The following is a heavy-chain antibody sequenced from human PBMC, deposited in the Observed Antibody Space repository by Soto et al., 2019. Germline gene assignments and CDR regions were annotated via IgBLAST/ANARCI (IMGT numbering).Heavy chain of an antibody. D-gene: IGHD1-1*01. Sequence: QVQLVQSGAEVKRPGASVKVSCKATGYTFSSYGISWVRQAPGQGLEWMGWISTYNDNTNYARKLQGRVTMTRDTSTSTAYMEVRSLRSDDTGVYYCARDNELFDYWGQGTLVTVSS. V-gene: IGHV1-18*01. CDR1: GYTFSSYG. J-gene: IGHJ4*02. CDR3: ARDNELFDY. CDR2: ISTYNDNT.